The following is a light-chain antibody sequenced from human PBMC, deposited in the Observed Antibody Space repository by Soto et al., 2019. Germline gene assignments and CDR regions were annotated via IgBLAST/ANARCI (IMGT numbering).Light chain of an antibody. CDR2: KAS. J-gene: IGKJ3*01. V-gene: IGKV1-5*03. CDR3: HEYHSYWGFT. CDR1: QSISRW. Sequence: DIQMTQSPSTLSASVGDRVTITCRASQSISRWLAWYQQKPGKAPKLLIYKASSLDSGVPSRFSGSGSGTEFSLTISTLQPDNFAPYYCHEYHSYWGFTFGPGTNVDSK.